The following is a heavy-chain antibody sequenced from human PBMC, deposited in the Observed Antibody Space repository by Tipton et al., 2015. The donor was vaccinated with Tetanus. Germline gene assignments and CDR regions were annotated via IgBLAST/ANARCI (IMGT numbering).Heavy chain of an antibody. J-gene: IGHJ4*02. CDR1: GFTFDDYA. D-gene: IGHD6-13*01. CDR2: ISWNSGSI. V-gene: IGHV3-9*01. Sequence: RSLRLSCAASGFTFDDYAMHWVRQAPGKGLEWVSGISWNSGSIGYADSVKGRFTISRDNAKNSLYLQMNSLRAEDTALYYCAKHIFGMKQQLRPSFDYWGQGTLVTVSS. CDR3: AKHIFGMKQQLRPSFDY.